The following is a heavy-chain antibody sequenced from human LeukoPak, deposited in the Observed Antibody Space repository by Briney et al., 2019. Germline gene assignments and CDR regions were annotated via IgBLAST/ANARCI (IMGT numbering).Heavy chain of an antibody. CDR1: GGSFSGYY. Sequence: PSETLSLTCTVSGGSFSGYYWSWIRQPPGKGLEWIGEINHSGSTNYNPSLKSRVTISVDTSKNQFSLKVRSVTAADTAVYYCARSPGYYFDYWGQGTLVTVSS. CDR3: ARSPGYYFDY. J-gene: IGHJ4*02. V-gene: IGHV4-34*01. CDR2: INHSGST.